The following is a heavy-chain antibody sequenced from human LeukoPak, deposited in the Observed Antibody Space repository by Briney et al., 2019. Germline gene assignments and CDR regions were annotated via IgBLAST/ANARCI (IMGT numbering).Heavy chain of an antibody. Sequence: GGSLRLSCAASGFTFSSYGMHWVRQAPGKGLEWVAVIWYDGSNKYYADSVKGRFTISRDNSKNTLYLQMNSLRAEDTAAYYCARAGTTVILDYWGQGTLVTVSS. CDR1: GFTFSSYG. CDR3: ARAGTTVILDY. D-gene: IGHD4-17*01. J-gene: IGHJ4*02. CDR2: IWYDGSNK. V-gene: IGHV3-33*01.